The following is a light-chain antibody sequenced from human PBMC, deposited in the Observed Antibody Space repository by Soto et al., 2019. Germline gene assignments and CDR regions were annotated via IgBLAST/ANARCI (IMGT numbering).Light chain of an antibody. V-gene: IGLV3-21*02. CDR3: QVWDSRSGHSV. J-gene: IGLJ1*01. CDR2: DDS. Sequence: SYELTQPSSVSVALGQTATITCGGDRLGSQSVHWYQQKSGQAPVMVVYDDSDRPSGIPDRFSGSDSGNTAILTISRVEAGDEADYYCQVWDSRSGHSVFGPGTKVTVL. CDR1: RLGSQS.